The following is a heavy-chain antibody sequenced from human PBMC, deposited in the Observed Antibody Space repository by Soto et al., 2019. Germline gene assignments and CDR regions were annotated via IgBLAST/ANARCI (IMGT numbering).Heavy chain of an antibody. CDR2: ISGYNGHT. Sequence: QVHLVQSGAEVKKPGASVKVSCTTSGYTFVSYGVTWVRQAPGQGLEWMGWISGYNGHTNYEDRLRGRVTMTTESSTSTAYMELRSLRSDDTAIYICARAQPSIFGVVNYYWGQGTRFTVSS. CDR3: ARAQPSIFGVVNYY. D-gene: IGHD3-3*02. CDR1: GYTFVSYG. V-gene: IGHV1-18*01. J-gene: IGHJ4*02.